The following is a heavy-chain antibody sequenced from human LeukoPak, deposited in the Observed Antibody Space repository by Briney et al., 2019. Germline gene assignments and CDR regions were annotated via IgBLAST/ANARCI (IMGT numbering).Heavy chain of an antibody. CDR2: ISSSSSYI. Sequence: HPGGSLRLSCAASGFTFSSYSMNWVRQAPGKGLEWVSSISSSSSYIYYADSVKGRFTISRDNAKNSLYLQMNSLRAEDTAVYYCARVGPGYSYDTDYWGQGTLVTVSS. J-gene: IGHJ4*02. D-gene: IGHD5-18*01. V-gene: IGHV3-21*01. CDR3: ARVGPGYSYDTDY. CDR1: GFTFSSYS.